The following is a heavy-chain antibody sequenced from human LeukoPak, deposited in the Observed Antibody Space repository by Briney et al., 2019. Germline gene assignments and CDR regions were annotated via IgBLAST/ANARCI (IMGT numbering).Heavy chain of an antibody. CDR2: ISYDGTNK. Sequence: GGSLRLSCAASGFTFSSYGMHWVRQAPGKGLEWVAVISYDGTNKYYADSVKGRFTISRDNSKNTLYLQMNSLRAEDTAVYYCARLVGFSFTDPFDYWGQGTLVTVSS. J-gene: IGHJ4*02. CDR3: ARLVGFSFTDPFDY. V-gene: IGHV3-30*03. D-gene: IGHD3-3*02. CDR1: GFTFSSYG.